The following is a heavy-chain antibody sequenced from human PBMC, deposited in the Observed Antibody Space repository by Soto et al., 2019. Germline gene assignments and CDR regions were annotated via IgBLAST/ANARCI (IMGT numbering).Heavy chain of an antibody. CDR2: IYYSGST. J-gene: IGHJ2*01. Sequence: QVQLQESGPGLVKPSQTLSLTCTVSGGSISSGGYYWSWIRQHPGKGLEWIGYIYYSGSTYYNPSLKGRVTISVDTSNNQFSLKLSSVTAADTAVYYCARDRLPDWYFDLWGRGTLVTVSS. V-gene: IGHV4-31*03. CDR1: GGSISSGGYY. CDR3: ARDRLPDWYFDL.